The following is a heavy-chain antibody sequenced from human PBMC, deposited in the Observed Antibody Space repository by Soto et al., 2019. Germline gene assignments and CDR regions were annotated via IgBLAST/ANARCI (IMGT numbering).Heavy chain of an antibody. D-gene: IGHD6-19*01. V-gene: IGHV4-39*01. CDR3: ARTPVVAGTDY. Sequence: SETLSLTCTVSGGSISSSSYYWGWIRQPPGKGLEWIGSIYYSGSTYYNPSLKSRVTISVDTSKNQFSLKLSSVTAADTAVYYCARTPVVAGTDYLGQGTLVTVSS. J-gene: IGHJ4*02. CDR1: GGSISSSSYY. CDR2: IYYSGST.